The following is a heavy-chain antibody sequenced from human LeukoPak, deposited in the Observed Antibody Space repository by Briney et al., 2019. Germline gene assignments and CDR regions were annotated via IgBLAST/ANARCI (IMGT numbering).Heavy chain of an antibody. CDR1: GFTFSNAW. J-gene: IGHJ4*02. Sequence: PGESLRLSCAASGFTFSNAWMSWVRQAPGKGLEWVGRIKSKTDGGTTDYAAPVKGRFTISRDDSKTTLYLQMNSLKTEDTAVYYCTTDASIAVAGAPDYWGQGTLVTVSS. CDR3: TTDASIAVAGAPDY. V-gene: IGHV3-15*01. D-gene: IGHD6-19*01. CDR2: IKSKTDGGTT.